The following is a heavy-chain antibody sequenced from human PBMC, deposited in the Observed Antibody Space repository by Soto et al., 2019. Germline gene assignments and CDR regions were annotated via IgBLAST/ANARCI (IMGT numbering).Heavy chain of an antibody. J-gene: IGHJ5*02. CDR1: GYSFTSYW. CDR3: ARQGYDILTGPQSGFDP. CDR2: IYPGDSDT. D-gene: IGHD3-9*01. Sequence: GESLKISCKGSGYSFTSYWIGWVRQMPGKGLEWMGIIYPGDSDTRYSPSFQGQVAISADKSISTAYLQWSSLKASDTAMYYCARQGYDILTGPQSGFDPWGQGTLVTVSS. V-gene: IGHV5-51*01.